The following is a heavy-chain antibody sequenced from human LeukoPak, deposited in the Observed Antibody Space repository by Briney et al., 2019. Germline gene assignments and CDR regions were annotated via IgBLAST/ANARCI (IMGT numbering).Heavy chain of an antibody. Sequence: HPGGSLRLSCAASGFTFSSYAMSRVRQAPGKGLEWVSAISGSGGSTYYADSVKGRFTISRDNSKNTLYLQMNSLRAEDTAVYYCAKDSSSGWTLDYGMDVWGQGTTVTVSS. J-gene: IGHJ6*02. CDR3: AKDSSSGWTLDYGMDV. V-gene: IGHV3-23*01. CDR2: ISGSGGST. D-gene: IGHD6-19*01. CDR1: GFTFSSYA.